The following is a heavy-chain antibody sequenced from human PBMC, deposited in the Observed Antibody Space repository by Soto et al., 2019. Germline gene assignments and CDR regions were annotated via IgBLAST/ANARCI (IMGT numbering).Heavy chain of an antibody. CDR3: ARERQGGALIY. CDR2: VSGYNRNT. Sequence: QVQLVQSGVEVKMPGASVKLSCKTYGYAFTNYGVTWVRQVSGQGLEWIGWVSGYNRNTNYAQKFEDRVIMTTDTSTNTAHMELRSLRSDDTGIYYCARERQGGALIYWGRGTLLTVSP. J-gene: IGHJ4*02. CDR1: GYAFTNYG. D-gene: IGHD3-16*01. V-gene: IGHV1-18*01.